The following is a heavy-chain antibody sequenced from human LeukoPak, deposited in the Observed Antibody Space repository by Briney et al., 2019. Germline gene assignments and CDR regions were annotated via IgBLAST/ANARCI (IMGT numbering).Heavy chain of an antibody. CDR3: ARKNDFWSGYYIGNAFDI. J-gene: IGHJ3*02. CDR2: IYYSGST. CDR1: GGSISSYY. D-gene: IGHD3-3*01. V-gene: IGHV4-59*01. Sequence: SETLSLTCTVSGGSISSYYWSWIRQPPGKGLEWIGYIYYSGSTNYNPSLKSRVTISVDTSKNQFSLKLSSVTAADTAVYYCARKNDFWSGYYIGNAFDIWGQGTMVTVSS.